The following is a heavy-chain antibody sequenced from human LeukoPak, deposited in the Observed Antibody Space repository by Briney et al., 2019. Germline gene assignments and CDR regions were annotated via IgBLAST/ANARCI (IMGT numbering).Heavy chain of an antibody. J-gene: IGHJ4*02. V-gene: IGHV1-69*05. D-gene: IGHD3-10*01. CDR3: ASITMVRGVIIGYPFDY. CDR1: GGTFSSYA. CDR2: IIPIFGTA. Sequence: SVXVSCKASGGTFSSYAISWVRQAPGQGLEWMGGIIPIFGTANYAQKFQGRVTITTDESTSTAYMELSSLRSEDTAVYYCASITMVRGVIIGYPFDYWGQGTLVTVSS.